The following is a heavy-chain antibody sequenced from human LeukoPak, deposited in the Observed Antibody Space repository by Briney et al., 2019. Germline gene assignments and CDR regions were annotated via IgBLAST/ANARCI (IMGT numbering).Heavy chain of an antibody. CDR1: GFTFSSDR. J-gene: IGHJ4*02. CDR3: ARWDTGPGEY. CDR2: INSSSSCI. Sequence: GGSLRLSCAASGFTFSSDRLSWVRQAPRKGLEWVSSINSSSSCIYYAVPEMCRFTISRANAKHSPYLHWSCPRAEPTAGYYCARWDTGPGEYWGQGTLVTVSS. V-gene: IGHV3-21*01. D-gene: IGHD5-18*01.